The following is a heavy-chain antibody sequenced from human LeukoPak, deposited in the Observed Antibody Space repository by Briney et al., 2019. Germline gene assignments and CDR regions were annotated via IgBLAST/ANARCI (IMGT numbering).Heavy chain of an antibody. J-gene: IGHJ4*02. V-gene: IGHV1-2*02. Sequence: ASVKVSCKASGYSFVGYYIHWIRQAPGQGLEWLGWMNPDTGGRKLAQKFQGRVTLTRDTSINTAYMELNSLQSDDTAVYFCARDRVEMFTSLSFFDNWGQGSLITVSS. D-gene: IGHD5-24*01. CDR3: ARDRVEMFTSLSFFDN. CDR2: MNPDTGGR. CDR1: GYSFVGYY.